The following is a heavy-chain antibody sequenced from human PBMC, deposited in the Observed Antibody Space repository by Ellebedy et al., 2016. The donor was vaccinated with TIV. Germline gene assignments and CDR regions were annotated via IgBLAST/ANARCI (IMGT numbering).Heavy chain of an antibody. CDR3: TTVYRYNYDSV. Sequence: GGSLRLSCAASGFTFSNAWMNWVRQAPGKGLEWVGRIKSKTDCGAADYAAPVKGRFTISRDHSKNTLYLQMNSLKTEDTAVYFCTTVYRYNYDSVWGQGTLVTVSS. V-gene: IGHV3-15*01. CDR1: GFTFSNAW. D-gene: IGHD5-18*01. CDR2: IKSKTDCGAA. J-gene: IGHJ4*02.